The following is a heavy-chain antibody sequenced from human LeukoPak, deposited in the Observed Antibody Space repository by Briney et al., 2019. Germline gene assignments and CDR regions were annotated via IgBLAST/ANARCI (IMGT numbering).Heavy chain of an antibody. CDR3: AREPEQGLVYSWFDP. Sequence: SETLSLTCTVSGASIRSGDYYWSWIRQPPGKGLEWIGYIYDSGSTYYNPSLKSRITVSVDTSENRFSLQLNSVTPEDTAVYYCAREPEQGLVYSWFDPWGQGTLVTVSS. V-gene: IGHV4-30-4*01. J-gene: IGHJ5*02. D-gene: IGHD6-19*01. CDR2: IYDSGST. CDR1: GASIRSGDYY.